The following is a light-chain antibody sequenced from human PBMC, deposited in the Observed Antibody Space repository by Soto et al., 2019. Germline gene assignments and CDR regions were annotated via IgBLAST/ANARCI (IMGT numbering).Light chain of an antibody. Sequence: DIQMTQSPSSLSASVGDRVTITCQASQDITNYLNWYQQKPGRAPRLLLYDASSLGTGVPSRFSGSGSGTDFTLTISSLQPEDVATYYCQHYDHLPITFGQGTRLEIK. CDR2: DAS. CDR3: QHYDHLPIT. CDR1: QDITNY. V-gene: IGKV1-33*01. J-gene: IGKJ5*01.